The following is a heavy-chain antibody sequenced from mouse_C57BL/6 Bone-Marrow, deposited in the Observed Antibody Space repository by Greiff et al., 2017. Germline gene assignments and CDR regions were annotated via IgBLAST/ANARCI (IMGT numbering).Heavy chain of an antibody. CDR1: GYTFTSYW. CDR3: ARSRGVGLDPWFAY. D-gene: IGHD1-1*01. Sequence: QVQLQQPGAELVKPGASVKLSCKASGYTFTSYWMRWVKQRPGQGLEWIGMIHPNSGSTNYNEKFKSKATLTVDKSSSTAYMQLSSLTSEDSAVYYCARSRGVGLDPWFAYWGQGTLVTVSA. J-gene: IGHJ3*01. V-gene: IGHV1-64*01. CDR2: IHPNSGST.